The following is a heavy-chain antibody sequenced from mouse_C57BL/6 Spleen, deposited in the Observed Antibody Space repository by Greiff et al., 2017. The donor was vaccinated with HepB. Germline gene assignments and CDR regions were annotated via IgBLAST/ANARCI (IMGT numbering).Heavy chain of an antibody. CDR3: ASSDGHYDYEKRLDY. D-gene: IGHD2-4*01. CDR2: IYPGSGST. J-gene: IGHJ2*01. CDR1: GYTFTSYW. Sequence: QVQLQQPGAELVKPGASVKMSCKASGYTFTSYWITWVKQRPGQGLEWIGDIYPGSGSTNYNEKFKSKATLTVDTSSSTAYMQLSSLTSEDSAVYYCASSDGHYDYEKRLDYWGQGTTLTVSS. V-gene: IGHV1-55*01.